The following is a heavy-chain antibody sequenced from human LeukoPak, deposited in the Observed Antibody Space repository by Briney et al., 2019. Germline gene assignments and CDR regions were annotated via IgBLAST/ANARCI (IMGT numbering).Heavy chain of an antibody. CDR3: ARGDAITIFGAATHDAFDI. Sequence: ASVKVSCKASGYTFTRYGISWVRQAPGQGLEWMGWISAYNGNTNYAQKLQGRVTMTTDTSTSTAYMELRSLRSDDTAVYYCARGDAITIFGAATHDAFDIWGQGTMVTVSS. J-gene: IGHJ3*02. D-gene: IGHD3-3*01. V-gene: IGHV1-18*01. CDR1: GYTFTRYG. CDR2: ISAYNGNT.